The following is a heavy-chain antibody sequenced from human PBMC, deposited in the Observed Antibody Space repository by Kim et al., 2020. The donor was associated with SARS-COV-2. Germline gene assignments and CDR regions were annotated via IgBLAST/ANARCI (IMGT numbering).Heavy chain of an antibody. CDR1: GGSISSSSYY. Sequence: SETLSLTCTVSGGSISSSSYYWGWIRQPPGKGLEWIGSIYYSGSTYYNPSLKSRVTISVDTYKNQFSLKLSSVTAADTAVYYCAREGGGIAEAGTYFDYWGQGTLVTVSS. D-gene: IGHD6-13*01. CDR3: AREGGGIAEAGTYFDY. J-gene: IGHJ4*02. V-gene: IGHV4-39*02. CDR2: IYYSGST.